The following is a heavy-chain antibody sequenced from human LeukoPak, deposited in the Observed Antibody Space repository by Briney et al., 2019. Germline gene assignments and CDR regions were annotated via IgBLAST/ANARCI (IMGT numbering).Heavy chain of an antibody. CDR1: GFTFADYG. J-gene: IGHJ4*02. Sequence: QPGRSLRLSCTVSGFTFADYGMSWFRQAPGKGLEWVGLIRRKLYGETTEYAASVKGRLIISRDDSKSVTYLQMDSLQIEDTAVYYCTRSTSSWASPFDSWGQGTLVTVSS. CDR2: IRRKLYGETT. V-gene: IGHV3-49*03. D-gene: IGHD6-13*01. CDR3: TRSTSSWASPFDS.